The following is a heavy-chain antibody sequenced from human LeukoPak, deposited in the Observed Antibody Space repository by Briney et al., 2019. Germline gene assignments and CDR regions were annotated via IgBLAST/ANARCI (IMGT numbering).Heavy chain of an antibody. CDR2: INPSGGST. V-gene: IGHV1-46*01. J-gene: IGHJ4*02. CDR1: GYTFTGYY. Sequence: GASVKVSCKASGYTFTGYYMHWVRQAPGQGLEWMGIINPSGGSTSYAQKFQGRVTMTRDTSTSTVYMELSSLRSEDTAVYYCAREEQVAGLFDYWGRGTLVTVSS. D-gene: IGHD6-19*01. CDR3: AREEQVAGLFDY.